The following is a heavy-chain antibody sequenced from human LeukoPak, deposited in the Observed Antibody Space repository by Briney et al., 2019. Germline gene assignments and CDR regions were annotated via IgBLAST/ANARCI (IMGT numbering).Heavy chain of an antibody. J-gene: IGHJ6*03. V-gene: IGHV1-18*01. CDR2: ISTYNNNT. CDR1: GYTFTSYG. Sequence: ASVKVSCKASGYTFTSYGISWVRQAPGQGLEWLGWISTYNNNTHYAQKFQVRVTMTTDTSTSTAYMELSSLRSEDTAVYYCARLTKWGWPPIRGYYYYMDVWGKGTTVTISS. CDR3: ARLTKWGWPPIRGYYYYMDV. D-gene: IGHD2-21*01.